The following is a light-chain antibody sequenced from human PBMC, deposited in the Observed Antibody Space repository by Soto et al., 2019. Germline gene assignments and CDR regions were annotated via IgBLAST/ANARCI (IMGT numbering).Light chain of an antibody. CDR3: QQYATPPLT. V-gene: IGKV3-20*01. J-gene: IGKJ4*01. Sequence: EIVLTQSPGTLALSPGERATLSCRASQSVSSNYLAWYQQKPGQAPRLLICDASSRATGIPDRFSGSGSGSDFTLTISRLEPEDCAVYYCQQYATPPLTFGGGTKVEIK. CDR2: DAS. CDR1: QSVSSNY.